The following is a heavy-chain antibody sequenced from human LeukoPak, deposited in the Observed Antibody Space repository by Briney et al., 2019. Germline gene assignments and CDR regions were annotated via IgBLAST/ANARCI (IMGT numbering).Heavy chain of an antibody. D-gene: IGHD3-22*01. V-gene: IGHV4-30-4*01. Sequence: SETLSLTCTVSGGSISSGDYYWSWIRQPPGKGLEWIGYIYYSGSTYYNPSLKSRVTISVDTSKNQFSLKLSSVTAADTAVYYCARGYYYDSNGLDYWGQGTLVTVSS. J-gene: IGHJ4*02. CDR1: GGSISSGDYY. CDR2: IYYSGST. CDR3: ARGYYYDSNGLDY.